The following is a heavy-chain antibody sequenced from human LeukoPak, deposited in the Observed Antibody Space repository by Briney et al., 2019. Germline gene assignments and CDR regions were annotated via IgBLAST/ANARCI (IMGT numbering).Heavy chain of an antibody. CDR2: VYYSGST. V-gene: IGHV4-39*01. J-gene: IGHJ3*02. D-gene: IGHD1-1*01. CDR3: ARHQRSNIWYNAEAFDI. CDR1: GGSINSSNYY. Sequence: SETLSLTCTVSGGSINSSNYYWGWIRQPPGTGLEWIGNVYYSGSTYYNPSLESRVTISVDTSKNQFSLKLISVTAIDTAVYYCARHQRSNIWYNAEAFDIWGQGIMVTVSS.